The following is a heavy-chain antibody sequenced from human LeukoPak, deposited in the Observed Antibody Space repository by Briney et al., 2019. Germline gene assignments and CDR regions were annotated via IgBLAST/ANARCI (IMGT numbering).Heavy chain of an antibody. CDR2: IYPGDSDT. CDR1: GYSFTSYW. J-gene: IGHJ4*02. V-gene: IGHV5-51*01. Sequence: GESLKISCKGSGYSFTSYWIGWVRQMPGKGLEWMGIIYPGDSDTRYSPSFQGQVTISADKSISTAYLQWSSLKASDTAMYYCARHEAYYYDSSGYYYGPSFDYWGQETLVTVSS. CDR3: ARHEAYYYDSSGYYYGPSFDY. D-gene: IGHD3-22*01.